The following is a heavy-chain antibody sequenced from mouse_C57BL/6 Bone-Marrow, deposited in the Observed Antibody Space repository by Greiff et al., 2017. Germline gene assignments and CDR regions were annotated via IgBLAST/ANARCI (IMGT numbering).Heavy chain of an antibody. V-gene: IGHV1-26*01. Sequence: EVQLQQSGPELVKPGASVKISCKASGYTFTDYYMNWVKQSHGKSLEWIGDINPNNGGTSYNQKFKGKATLPVDKSSSTAYMELRSLTSEDSAVYYCARWGSGSSSFDYWGQGTTLTVSS. CDR2: INPNNGGT. CDR1: GYTFTDYY. CDR3: ARWGSGSSSFDY. D-gene: IGHD1-1*01. J-gene: IGHJ2*01.